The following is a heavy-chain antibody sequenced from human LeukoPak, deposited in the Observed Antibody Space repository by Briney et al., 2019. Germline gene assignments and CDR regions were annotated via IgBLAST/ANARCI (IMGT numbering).Heavy chain of an antibody. CDR2: ISGSGGST. D-gene: IGHD3-10*01. V-gene: IGHV3-23*01. CDR1: GFTFSSYA. J-gene: IGHJ4*02. Sequence: PGGSLRLSCAASGFTFSSYAMSWVRQAPGKGLEWVSAISGSGGSTYYADSVKGRFTISRDNSKNTLYLQMNSLRAEDTAVYYCAKGNIAMVRGVIKWYYFDYWGQGTLVTVSS. CDR3: AKGNIAMVRGVIKWYYFDY.